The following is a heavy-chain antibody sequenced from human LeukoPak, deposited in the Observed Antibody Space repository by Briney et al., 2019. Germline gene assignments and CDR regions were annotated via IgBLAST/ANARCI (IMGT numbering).Heavy chain of an antibody. CDR1: GFTFSDYY. Sequence: PGGSLRLSCAASGFTFSDYYMSWIRQAPGKGLEWVSYISSSGSTIYYADSVKGRFTISRDNAKNSLYLQMNSLRAEDTAVYYCAFRGLSIAAAGTFDYWGQGTLVTVSS. J-gene: IGHJ4*02. CDR3: AFRGLSIAAAGTFDY. CDR2: ISSSGSTI. D-gene: IGHD6-13*01. V-gene: IGHV3-11*04.